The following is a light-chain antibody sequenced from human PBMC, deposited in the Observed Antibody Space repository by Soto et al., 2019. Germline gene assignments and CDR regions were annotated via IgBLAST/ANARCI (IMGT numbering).Light chain of an antibody. V-gene: IGLV2-14*01. J-gene: IGLJ1*01. CDR2: EIS. CDR3: SSYRSSSTYV. Sequence: QSALTQPASVSGSPGQSITISCTGTSSDVGAYNSVSWYQQYPGKAPKLMMYEISNRPSGVSDRFSGSKSGNTASLTISGLQTGDEADYYCSSYRSSSTYVFGTWTKVTVL. CDR1: SSDVGAYNS.